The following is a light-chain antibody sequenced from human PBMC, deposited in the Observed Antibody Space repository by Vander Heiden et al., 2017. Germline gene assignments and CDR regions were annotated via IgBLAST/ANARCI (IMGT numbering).Light chain of an antibody. CDR2: DTS. CDR1: EDITIY. Sequence: DIPMTQSPSSLSASVGDRVTITCQASEDITIYLNWYQQKPGKAPQLLIYDTSNLETGVSSRFSGSGSGTYFTFTISSLQPEDIATYYCHQYDNLPYTFGQGTKLGIK. J-gene: IGKJ2*01. CDR3: HQYDNLPYT. V-gene: IGKV1-33*01.